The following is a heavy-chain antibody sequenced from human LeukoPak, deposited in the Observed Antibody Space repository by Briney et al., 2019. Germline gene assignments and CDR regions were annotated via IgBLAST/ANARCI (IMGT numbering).Heavy chain of an antibody. CDR2: IYHSGST. V-gene: IGHV4-4*02. Sequence: SETLSLTCAVSGGSISSSNWWSWVRQPPGKGLEWIGEIYHSGSTNYNPSLKSRVTISVDKSKNQFSLKLSSVTAADTAVYYCAGVQVVLKVRGAPFDYWGQGTLVTVSS. J-gene: IGHJ4*02. D-gene: IGHD3-10*01. CDR3: AGVQVVLKVRGAPFDY. CDR1: GGSISSSNW.